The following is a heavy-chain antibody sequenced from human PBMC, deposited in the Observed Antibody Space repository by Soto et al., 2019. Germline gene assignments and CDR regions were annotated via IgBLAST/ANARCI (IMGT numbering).Heavy chain of an antibody. CDR2: MNPSSGVT. V-gene: IGHV1-2*02. CDR1: GYSLTDYY. J-gene: IGHJ1*01. D-gene: IGHD6-13*01. CDR3: AIEVESGSWPT. Sequence: QGQLIQSGAEVKKPGASVKVSCKAAGYSLTDYYVQWVRQAPGQGLEWVGWMNPSSGVTKYAEKFQGRVTMTRHPSVNTAYLDLTRLTSEDTALYYCAIEVESGSWPTWGQGPPVTSSS.